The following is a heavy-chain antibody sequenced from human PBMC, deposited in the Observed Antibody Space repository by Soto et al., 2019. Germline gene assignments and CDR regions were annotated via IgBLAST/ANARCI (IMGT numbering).Heavy chain of an antibody. Sequence: SVKVSCKASGGTFSSYTISWVRQAPGQGLEWMGRIIPILGIANYAQKFQGRVTITADKSTSTAYMELSSLRSEDTAVYYCAMSGYDDYYYYYGMDVWGQGTTVTVSS. D-gene: IGHD5-12*01. CDR2: IIPILGIA. CDR3: AMSGYDDYYYYYGMDV. CDR1: GGTFSSYT. V-gene: IGHV1-69*02. J-gene: IGHJ6*02.